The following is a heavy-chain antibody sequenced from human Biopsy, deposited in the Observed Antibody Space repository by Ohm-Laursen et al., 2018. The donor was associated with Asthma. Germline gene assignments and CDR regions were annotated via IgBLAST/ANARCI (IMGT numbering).Heavy chain of an antibody. CDR3: AKRRGHSGHDNDY. J-gene: IGHJ4*02. CDR2: ISYDGNHK. Sequence: SLRLSCAASGFMFRSFGMRWVRQAPGKGLEWVAVISYDGNHKFYEDSVKGRFTISRDNSKNTLYLQMNSLRTEDTAVYYCAKRRGHSGHDNDYWGQGTLVIVSS. D-gene: IGHD5-12*01. CDR1: GFMFRSFG. V-gene: IGHV3-30*18.